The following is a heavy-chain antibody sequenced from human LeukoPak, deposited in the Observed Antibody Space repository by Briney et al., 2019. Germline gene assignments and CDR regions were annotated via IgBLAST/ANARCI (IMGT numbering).Heavy chain of an antibody. V-gene: IGHV5-51*01. Sequence: GESLKISCKGSGYSFTSYWIGWVRQMPGKGLEWMGIIYPGDSDTRYSPSFQGQVTISADKSISTAYLQWSSLKASDTAMYYCARPPTRRMYYYDSSGYGEYFQHWGQGTLVTVS. CDR1: GYSFTSYW. CDR2: IYPGDSDT. D-gene: IGHD3-22*01. CDR3: ARPPTRRMYYYDSSGYGEYFQH. J-gene: IGHJ1*01.